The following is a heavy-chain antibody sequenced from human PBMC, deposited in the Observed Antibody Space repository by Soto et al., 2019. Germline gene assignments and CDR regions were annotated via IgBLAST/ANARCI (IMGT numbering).Heavy chain of an antibody. CDR3: TTRYCSSTSCYDY. J-gene: IGHJ4*02. V-gene: IGHV3-15*07. D-gene: IGHD2-2*01. CDR2: IKSKTDGGTT. Sequence: GGSLRLSCAASGFTFSNAWMNWVRQAPGKGLEWVGRIKSKTDGGTTDYAAPVKGRFTISRDDSKNTLYLQMNSLKTEDTAVYYCTTRYCSSTSCYDYWGQGTLVTVSS. CDR1: GFTFSNAW.